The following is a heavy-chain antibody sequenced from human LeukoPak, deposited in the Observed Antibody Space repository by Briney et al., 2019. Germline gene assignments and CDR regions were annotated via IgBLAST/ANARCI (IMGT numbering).Heavy chain of an antibody. D-gene: IGHD2-8*01. Sequence: QPGGSLRLSCAASGFTFGSYGVHWVRQAPGKGLEWVAFIRHDGSDKYYADSVKGRFTISRDNSKSTLYLQMNSLRAEDTAVYYCARERSCDNPVCYFDYWGQGTLVTVSS. V-gene: IGHV3-30*02. CDR1: GFTFGSYG. CDR2: IRHDGSDK. CDR3: ARERSCDNPVCYFDY. J-gene: IGHJ4*02.